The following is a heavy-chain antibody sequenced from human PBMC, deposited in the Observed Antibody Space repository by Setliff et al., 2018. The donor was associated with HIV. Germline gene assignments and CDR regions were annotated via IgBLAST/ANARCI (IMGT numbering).Heavy chain of an antibody. Sequence: TLSLTCAVSGYSISSGYYWGWIRQPPGKGLEWIGSIYHSGSTYYNPSLKSRVTVSVDTSKNQFSLKLSSVTAADTAVYYCAREGTTVTLDYWGQGTLVTVSS. CDR2: IYHSGST. CDR1: GYSISSGYY. D-gene: IGHD4-4*01. V-gene: IGHV4-38-2*02. J-gene: IGHJ4*02. CDR3: AREGTTVTLDY.